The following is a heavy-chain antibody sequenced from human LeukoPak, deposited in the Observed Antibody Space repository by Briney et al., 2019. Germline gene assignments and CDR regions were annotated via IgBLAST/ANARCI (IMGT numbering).Heavy chain of an antibody. CDR1: GFTFDDYA. CDR2: ISWNSGSI. Sequence: SRSLRLSCAASGFTFDDYAMHWVRHAPGKGLEWVSGISWNSGSIGYADSVKGRFTISRDNAKNSLYLQMNSLRAEDTALYYCAKGGGRGYSYGYAFFDYWGQGTLVTVSS. J-gene: IGHJ4*02. CDR3: AKGGGRGYSYGYAFFDY. D-gene: IGHD5-18*01. V-gene: IGHV3-9*01.